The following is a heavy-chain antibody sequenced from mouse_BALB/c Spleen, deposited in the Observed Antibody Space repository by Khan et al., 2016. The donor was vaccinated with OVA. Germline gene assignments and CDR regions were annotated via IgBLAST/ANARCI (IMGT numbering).Heavy chain of an antibody. V-gene: IGHV1S81*02. Sequence: QXQLQQSGAELVKAGASVKMSCKASGYTFTSYWTHWVKQRLGQGLEWFAETNPTNGRTYYNEKFKSKSTLTVDKSSSTASMLLSVPTFEVTAVYYCARIKKIVATYFDYWGQGTTLTVSS. D-gene: IGHD1-1*01. CDR2: TNPTNGRT. CDR3: ARIKKIVATYFDY. CDR1: GYTFTSYW. J-gene: IGHJ2*01.